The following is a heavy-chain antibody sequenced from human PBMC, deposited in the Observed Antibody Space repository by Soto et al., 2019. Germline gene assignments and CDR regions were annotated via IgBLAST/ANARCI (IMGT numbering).Heavy chain of an antibody. CDR3: TKWLDYAFDI. CDR2: IRSKANSYAT. CDR1: GFTFSGSA. Sequence: GGSLRLSCAASGFTFSGSAMHWVRQASGKGLEWVGRIRSKANSYATAYAASVKGRFTISRDDSKNTAYLQMNSLKTEDTAVYYCTKWLDYAFDIWGQGTMVTVS. J-gene: IGHJ3*02. V-gene: IGHV3-73*01. D-gene: IGHD6-19*01.